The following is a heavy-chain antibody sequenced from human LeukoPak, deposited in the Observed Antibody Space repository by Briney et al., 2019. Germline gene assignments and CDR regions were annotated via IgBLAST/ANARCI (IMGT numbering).Heavy chain of an antibody. Sequence: GGSLRLSCAASGFTSSSYSMNWVRQAPGKGLEWVSYISSSSSTIYYADSVKGRFTISRDNAKNSLYLQMNSLRAEDTAVYYCARRVVVRPYYMDVWGKGTTVTVSS. V-gene: IGHV3-48*04. D-gene: IGHD2-2*01. J-gene: IGHJ6*03. CDR3: ARRVVVRPYYMDV. CDR1: GFTSSSYS. CDR2: ISSSSSTI.